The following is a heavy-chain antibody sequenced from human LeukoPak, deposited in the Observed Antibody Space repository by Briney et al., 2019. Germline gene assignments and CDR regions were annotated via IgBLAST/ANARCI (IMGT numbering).Heavy chain of an antibody. J-gene: IGHJ4*02. Sequence: GGSLRLSCAASGFTFSSYWMHWVRQAPGKGLVWVSRINSDGSSTSYADSVKGRFTISRDNAKNTLYLQMNSLRAEDTAVYYRASYKLTPSGSYYGFDYWGQGTLVTVSS. V-gene: IGHV3-74*01. CDR3: ASYKLTPSGSYYGFDY. CDR1: GFTFSSYW. D-gene: IGHD1-26*01. CDR2: INSDGSST.